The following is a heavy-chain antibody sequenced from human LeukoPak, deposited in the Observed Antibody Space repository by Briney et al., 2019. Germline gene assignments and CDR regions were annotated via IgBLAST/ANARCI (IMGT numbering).Heavy chain of an antibody. V-gene: IGHV3-66*01. CDR2: IYSGGST. J-gene: IGHJ4*02. CDR1: GFTVSSNY. CDR3: ARDPAHYYDSSGYFQDQY. D-gene: IGHD3-22*01. Sequence: GGSLRLSCAASGFTVSSNYMSWVRQAPGKGLERVSVIYSGGSTYYADSVKGRFTISRDNSKDTLYLQMNSLRAEDTAVYYCARDPAHYYDSSGYFQDQYWGQGTLVTVSS.